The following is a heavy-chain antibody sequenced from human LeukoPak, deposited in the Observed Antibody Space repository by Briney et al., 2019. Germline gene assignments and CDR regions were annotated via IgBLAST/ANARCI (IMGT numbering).Heavy chain of an antibody. CDR2: INHSGSP. CDR3: ARGLGYSSSWYPWFDP. CDR1: GGSFSGYY. V-gene: IGHV4-34*01. J-gene: IGHJ5*02. Sequence: KPSETLSLTCAVYGGSFSGYYWSWIRQPPGKGLEWMGEINHSGSPNYNPSLKSRVTISVDTSKNQFSLKLSSVTAADTAVYYCARGLGYSSSWYPWFDPWGQGTLVTVSS. D-gene: IGHD6-13*01.